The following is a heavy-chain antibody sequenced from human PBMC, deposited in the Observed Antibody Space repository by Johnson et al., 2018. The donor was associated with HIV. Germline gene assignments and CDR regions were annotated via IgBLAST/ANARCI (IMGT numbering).Heavy chain of an antibody. CDR2: IYSGGST. J-gene: IGHJ3*02. V-gene: IGHV3-53*01. CDR3: AIAYGSGTAAGRKDAFDI. D-gene: IGHD3-10*01. Sequence: VQLVESGGGVVQPGGSLRLSCAASGFTVSSNYMSWVRQAPGKGLEWVSVIYSGGSTYYADSVKGRFTISRDNSKNTLYLQMNSLRAEDTAVYYCAIAYGSGTAAGRKDAFDIWGQGTMVTVSS. CDR1: GFTVSSNY.